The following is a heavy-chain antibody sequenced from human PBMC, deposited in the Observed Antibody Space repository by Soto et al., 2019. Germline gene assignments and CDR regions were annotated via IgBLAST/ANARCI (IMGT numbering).Heavy chain of an antibody. CDR3: ARDPSGMTDFDL. J-gene: IGHJ4*02. V-gene: IGHV3-48*01. CDR2: ITSGSSAM. Sequence: EVQLVESGGGLVQPGGSLRLSCAASGFTFSTYDMNWVRQAPGKGLEWVSYITSGSSAMLYADSVKGRFTISRDNANNSLFLQMNSLTAEDTAVYYCARDPSGMTDFDLCGQGTLVTVSS. D-gene: IGHD1-26*01. CDR1: GFTFSTYD.